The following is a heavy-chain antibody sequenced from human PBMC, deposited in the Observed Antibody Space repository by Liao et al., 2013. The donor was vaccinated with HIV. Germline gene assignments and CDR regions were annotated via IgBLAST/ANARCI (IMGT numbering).Heavy chain of an antibody. CDR2: IYYSGST. J-gene: IGHJ6*03. CDR3: ARGDGGNFRLSYYYYYMDV. D-gene: IGHD4-23*01. Sequence: QVQLQESGPGLVKPSETLSLTCTVSGGSISSYYWSWIRQPPGKGLEWIGYIYYSGSTNYNPSLKSRVTISVDTSKNQFSLKLSSVTAADTAVYYCARGDGGNFRLSYYYYYMDVWGKGTTVTVSS. V-gene: IGHV4-59*01. CDR1: GGSISSYY.